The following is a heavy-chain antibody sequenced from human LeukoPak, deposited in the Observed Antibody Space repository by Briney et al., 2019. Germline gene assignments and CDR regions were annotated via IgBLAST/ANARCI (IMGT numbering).Heavy chain of an antibody. Sequence: ASVKVSCKASGYTFTSYGISWVRQAPGQGLEWMGWISAYNGNTNYAQKLQGRVTMTTDTSTSTAYMELRSLRSDDTAVYYCARDSGSYYWNVGNYYYMDVWGKGTTVTVSS. CDR3: ARDSGSYYWNVGNYYYMDV. CDR2: ISAYNGNT. V-gene: IGHV1-18*01. J-gene: IGHJ6*03. CDR1: GYTFTSYG. D-gene: IGHD1-26*01.